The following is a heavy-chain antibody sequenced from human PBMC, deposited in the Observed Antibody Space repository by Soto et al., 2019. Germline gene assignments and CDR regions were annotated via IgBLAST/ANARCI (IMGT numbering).Heavy chain of an antibody. CDR2: ISSSSSYI. CDR3: ARDIREMATINDY. Sequence: GGSLRLSCAASGFTFSSYSMNWVRQAPGKGLEWVSSISSSSSYIYYADSVKGRFTISRDNAKNSLYLQMNSLRAEDTAVYYCARDIREMATINDYWGQGTLVTVSS. D-gene: IGHD5-12*01. CDR1: GFTFSSYS. V-gene: IGHV3-21*01. J-gene: IGHJ4*02.